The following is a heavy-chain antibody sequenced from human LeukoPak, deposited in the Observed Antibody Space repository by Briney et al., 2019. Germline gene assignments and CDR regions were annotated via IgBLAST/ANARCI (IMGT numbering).Heavy chain of an antibody. V-gene: IGHV4-30-4*08. CDR2: ISYSGST. CDR1: GGSISSGDDY. Sequence: PSETLSLTCTVSGGSISSGDDYWRWIRQHPGKGLEWIGYISYSGSTYYNPSLKSRVTISVDRSKNQFSLKLSSVTAADTAVYYCARDLYYYDSSRAFDIWGQGTMVTVSS. J-gene: IGHJ3*02. CDR3: ARDLYYYDSSRAFDI. D-gene: IGHD3-22*01.